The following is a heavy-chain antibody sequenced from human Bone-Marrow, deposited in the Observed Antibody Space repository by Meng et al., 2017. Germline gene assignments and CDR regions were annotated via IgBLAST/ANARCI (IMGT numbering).Heavy chain of an antibody. J-gene: IGHJ4*02. V-gene: IGHV3-66*02. CDR2: IFSGGTT. CDR1: GFTVSSNY. CDR3: ARDIR. Sequence: EVQVVESGGGLVQPGGSLRLSGAASGFTVSSNYMSWVRQAPGKGLEWVSVIFSGGTTYYADSVQGRFTISRDNSKNTLFLQMNSLRADDTAVYYCARDIRWGQGTLVTVSS. D-gene: IGHD3-10*01.